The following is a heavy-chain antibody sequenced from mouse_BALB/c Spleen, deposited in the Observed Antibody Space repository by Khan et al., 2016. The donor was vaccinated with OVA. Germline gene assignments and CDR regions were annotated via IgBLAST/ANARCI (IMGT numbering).Heavy chain of an antibody. J-gene: IGHJ4*01. Sequence: EVELVESGPGLVKPSQSLSLTCTVTGYSITSDYAWDWIRQFPGNKLEWMGYISYSGSTSYNPSLKSRISITRDTSKNQFFLQLNSVTTEDTATYYCARKNYYGYALDYWGQGTLVTVSS. D-gene: IGHD1-1*01. CDR1: GYSITSDYA. CDR3: ARKNYYGYALDY. CDR2: ISYSGST. V-gene: IGHV3-2*02.